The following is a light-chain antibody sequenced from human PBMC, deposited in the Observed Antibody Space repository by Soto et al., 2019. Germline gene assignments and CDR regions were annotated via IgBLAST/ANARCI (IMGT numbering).Light chain of an antibody. Sequence: QPVLTQSPSASASLGDSVKFTCTLSSGHSSYAIAWHQQQPEKGPRYLMKLNSDGSHSKGDGIPDRFSGSSSGAERYLTISSLQSEDEADYYCQTWGSGIRVVFGGGTKLTVL. CDR3: QTWGSGIRVV. CDR2: LNSDGSH. V-gene: IGLV4-69*01. J-gene: IGLJ2*01. CDR1: SGHSSYA.